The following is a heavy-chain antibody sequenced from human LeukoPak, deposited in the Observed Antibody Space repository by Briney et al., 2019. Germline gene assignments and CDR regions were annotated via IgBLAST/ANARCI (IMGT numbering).Heavy chain of an antibody. V-gene: IGHV4-34*01. CDR3: ARRSSGWYREYFQH. D-gene: IGHD6-19*01. CDR1: GGSFSGYY. Sequence: NPSETLSLTCAVYGGSFSGYYWSWIRQPPGKGLEWIGEINHSGSTNYNPSLKSRVTISVDTSKNQFSLKLSSVTAADTAVYYCARRSSGWYREYFQHWGQGTLVTVSS. CDR2: INHSGST. J-gene: IGHJ1*01.